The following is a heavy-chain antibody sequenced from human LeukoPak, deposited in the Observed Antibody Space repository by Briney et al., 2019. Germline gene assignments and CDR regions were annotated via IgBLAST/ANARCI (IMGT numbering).Heavy chain of an antibody. V-gene: IGHV4-4*07. Sequence: SETLSLTCTVSGGSISSYYWSWIRQPARKGLEWIGRIYTSGNTNYNPSLKSRVTMSVDTSKNQFSLKLTSVTAADTAVYYCARAAEYSSGWYLFDYWGQGTLVTVSS. CDR1: GGSISSYY. D-gene: IGHD6-19*01. CDR2: IYTSGNT. J-gene: IGHJ4*02. CDR3: ARAAEYSSGWYLFDY.